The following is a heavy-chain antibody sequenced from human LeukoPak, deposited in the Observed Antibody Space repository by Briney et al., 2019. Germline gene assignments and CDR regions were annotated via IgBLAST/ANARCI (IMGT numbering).Heavy chain of an antibody. D-gene: IGHD2-2*01. CDR3: ARGRRNIVVVPAAKEDFDY. CDR1: GGSISSYY. Sequence: SETLSLTCTVSGGSISSYYWSWIRQPPGKGLEWIGEINHSGSTNYNPSLKSRVTISVDTSKNQFSLKLSSVTAADTAVYYCARGRRNIVVVPAAKEDFDYWGQGTLVTVSS. CDR2: INHSGST. V-gene: IGHV4-34*01. J-gene: IGHJ4*02.